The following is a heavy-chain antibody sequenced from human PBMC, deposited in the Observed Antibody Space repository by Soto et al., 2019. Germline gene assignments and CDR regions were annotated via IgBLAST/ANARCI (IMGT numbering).Heavy chain of an antibody. CDR3: ARGMGGLYYYYYGMDV. D-gene: IGHD1-26*01. CDR2: ISYDGSNK. V-gene: IGHV3-30-3*01. Sequence: QVQLVESGGGVVQPGRSLRLSCAASGFTFSSYDMHWVRQAPGKGLEWVAVISYDGSNKYYADSVKGRFTISRDNSKNTLYLQMNSLRAADTAVYYCARGMGGLYYYYYGMDVWGQGTTVTVSS. J-gene: IGHJ6*02. CDR1: GFTFSSYD.